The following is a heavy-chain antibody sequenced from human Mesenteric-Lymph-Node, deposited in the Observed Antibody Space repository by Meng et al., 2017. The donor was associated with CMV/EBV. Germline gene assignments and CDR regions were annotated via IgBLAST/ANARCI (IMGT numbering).Heavy chain of an antibody. V-gene: IGHV3-11*01. J-gene: IGHJ6*02. D-gene: IGHD1-7*01. CDR2: ISGSGTTI. CDR1: GFTFSDYH. CDR3: ARDHLTGTTYYYYYGMDV. Sequence: GESLKISCAASGFTFSDYHMSWIRQAPGKGLEWVSYISGSGTTIYYADSVKGRFTISRDNAKNSLYLQMNSLRAEDTAVYHCARDHLTGTTYYYYYGMDVWGQGTTVTVSS.